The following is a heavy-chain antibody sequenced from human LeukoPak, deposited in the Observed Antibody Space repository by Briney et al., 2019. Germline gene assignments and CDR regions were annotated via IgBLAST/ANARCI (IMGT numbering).Heavy chain of an antibody. CDR2: INHRGST. D-gene: IGHD3-3*01. V-gene: IGHV4-34*01. CDR1: GGSFSGYY. J-gene: IGHJ5*02. Sequence: SETLSLTCAVYGGSFSGYYWNWIRQPPGKGLEWIGEINHRGSTNYNPSPKSRVITSVDTSKNQFSLKLSSVTAADTAVYYCARGDFWSGFRRGWFDPWGQGTLVTVSS. CDR3: ARGDFWSGFRRGWFDP.